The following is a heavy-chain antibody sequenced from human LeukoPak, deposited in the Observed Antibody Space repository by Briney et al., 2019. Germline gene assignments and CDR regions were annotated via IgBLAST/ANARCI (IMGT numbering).Heavy chain of an antibody. CDR3: ARAIQFGGYFDY. CDR1: GFTVSRDY. D-gene: IGHD2-15*01. CDR2: IYGGGTT. J-gene: IGHJ4*02. V-gene: IGHV3-53*01. Sequence: GGSLRLSCAASGFTVSRDYMSWVRQAPGKGLEWVSAIYGGGTTHYADSVRGRFTISRDNSKNTLYLQMNSLRADDTAVYYCARAIQFGGYFDYWGQGTLVTVSS.